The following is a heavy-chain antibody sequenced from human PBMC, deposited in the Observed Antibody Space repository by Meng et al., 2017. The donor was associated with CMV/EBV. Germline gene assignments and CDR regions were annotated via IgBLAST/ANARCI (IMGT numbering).Heavy chain of an antibody. CDR3: ASSQQLAEKHFDY. J-gene: IGHJ4*02. CDR1: GGSISSYY. CDR2: IYYSGST. Sequence: SETLSLTCTVSGGSISSYYWSWIRQPPGKGLEWIGYIYYSGSTNYNPSLKSRVTISVDTSKNQFSLKLSSVTAADMAVYYCASSQQLAEKHFDYWGQGTLVTVSS. D-gene: IGHD6-13*01. V-gene: IGHV4-59*01.